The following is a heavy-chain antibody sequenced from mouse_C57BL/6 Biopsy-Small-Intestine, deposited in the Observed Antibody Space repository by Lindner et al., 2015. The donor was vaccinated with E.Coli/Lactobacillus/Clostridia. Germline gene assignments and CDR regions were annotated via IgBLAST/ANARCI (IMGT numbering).Heavy chain of an antibody. J-gene: IGHJ4*01. CDR1: GFNIKDYY. Sequence: VQLQESGAEPVKPGASVKLSCTAAGFNIKDYYMQWVKQRTEQGLEWIGRIDPENGETKYAPKFQGKATITADTSSNTASLQLSSLTSEDTAVFYCIRSGWGSGTMDYWGQGTSVTVSS. CDR3: IRSGWGSGTMDY. V-gene: IGHV14-2*01. D-gene: IGHD3-1*01. CDR2: IDPENGET.